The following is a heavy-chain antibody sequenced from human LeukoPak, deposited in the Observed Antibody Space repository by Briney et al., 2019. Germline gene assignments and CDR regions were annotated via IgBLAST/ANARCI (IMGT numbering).Heavy chain of an antibody. J-gene: IGHJ4*02. CDR2: IYPGDSDT. CDR3: ARHGLANPLDN. CDR1: GYSLTSYW. V-gene: IGHV5-51*01. D-gene: IGHD4/OR15-4a*01. Sequence: LGESLKISCQVSGYSLTSYWIGWVRQMPGKGLEWIGIIYPGDSDTRYSPSFQGQVTISVDKSISTAYLQWSSLKASDTAMYYCARHGLANPLDNWGQGTLVTVSS.